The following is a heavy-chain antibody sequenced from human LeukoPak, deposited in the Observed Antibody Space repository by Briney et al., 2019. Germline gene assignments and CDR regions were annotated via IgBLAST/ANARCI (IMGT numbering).Heavy chain of an antibody. Sequence: ASVWVSCKASGYTFTSYYIHWVRQAPGQGLEWMGIINPSGGNTNYARKFQGRVTMTRDTSTSTVYMELSSLRSEDTAMYYCAREEDGRYFDYWGQGTVVTVSS. CDR2: INPSGGNT. J-gene: IGHJ4*02. V-gene: IGHV1-46*01. CDR3: AREEDGRYFDY. CDR1: GYTFTSYY. D-gene: IGHD5-24*01.